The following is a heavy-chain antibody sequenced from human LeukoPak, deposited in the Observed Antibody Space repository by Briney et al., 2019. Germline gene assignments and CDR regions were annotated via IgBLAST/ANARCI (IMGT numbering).Heavy chain of an antibody. Sequence: GGSLRLSCAASGFTFSSYWMHWVRQAPGKGLAWVSRINSVGSSTSYADSVKGRFTISRDNAKNTLYLQMNSLRAEDTAVYYCARDGYNRAFDIWGQGTMVTVSS. V-gene: IGHV3-74*01. CDR3: ARDGYNRAFDI. D-gene: IGHD5-12*01. J-gene: IGHJ3*02. CDR2: INSVGSST. CDR1: GFTFSSYW.